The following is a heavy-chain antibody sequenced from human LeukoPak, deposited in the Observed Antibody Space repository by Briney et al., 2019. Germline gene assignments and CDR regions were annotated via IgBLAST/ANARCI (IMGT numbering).Heavy chain of an antibody. CDR3: ATDERYAFDY. V-gene: IGHV3-11*03. CDR2: IRTTAEGAKYA. D-gene: IGHD3-9*01. CDR1: QFSFPDFP. Sequence: GGPLRPTRATSQFSFPDFPMHWLHQAPGKGLEWISNIRTTAEGAKYASYADSVKSRVTISRDDGTTTLYLDMNSLRADATAVYYCATDERYAFDYWGQGILVTVSS. J-gene: IGHJ4*02.